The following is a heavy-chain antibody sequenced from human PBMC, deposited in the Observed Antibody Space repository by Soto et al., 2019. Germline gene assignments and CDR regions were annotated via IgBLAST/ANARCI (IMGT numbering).Heavy chain of an antibody. Sequence: EVHLLESGGGLVQPGESLRLSCGASGFTFSSCVMSWVRQAPGKGLEWVSGITDSGTATYYADSVKGRFTISRDNSKNTMYLQMNNLRAEDTGVYYCAKGLINGRWYAADWGQGTLVTVSS. V-gene: IGHV3-23*01. D-gene: IGHD6-13*01. CDR1: GFTFSSCV. J-gene: IGHJ4*02. CDR2: ITDSGTAT. CDR3: AKGLINGRWYAAD.